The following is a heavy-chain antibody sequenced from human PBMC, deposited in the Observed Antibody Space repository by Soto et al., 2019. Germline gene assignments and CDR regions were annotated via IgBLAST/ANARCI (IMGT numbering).Heavy chain of an antibody. Sequence: ASVKVSCKASGYTFTSYDINWVRQATGQGLEWMGWMNPNSGNTGYAQKFQGRVTMTRNTSISTAYMEVSSLRSEDTAVYYCARGPYYDFWSGYYYYYYGMDVWGQGTTVTVSS. J-gene: IGHJ6*02. CDR3: ARGPYYDFWSGYYYYYYGMDV. D-gene: IGHD3-3*01. V-gene: IGHV1-8*01. CDR1: GYTFTSYD. CDR2: MNPNSGNT.